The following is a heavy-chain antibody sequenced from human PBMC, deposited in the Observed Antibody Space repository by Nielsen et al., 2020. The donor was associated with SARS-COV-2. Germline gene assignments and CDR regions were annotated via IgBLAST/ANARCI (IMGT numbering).Heavy chain of an antibody. CDR2: INPNSGGT. CDR1: GYTFTGHY. D-gene: IGHD5-18*01. Sequence: ASVKISCKASGYTFTGHYIHWVRQAPGQGLEWMGRINPNSGGTNYAQRFKGRVILTTDTSISTAYMDLSRLRPDDTAVYYCARDEYNYGYNWFDPWGQGTLVTVSS. V-gene: IGHV1-2*06. CDR3: ARDEYNYGYNWFDP. J-gene: IGHJ5*02.